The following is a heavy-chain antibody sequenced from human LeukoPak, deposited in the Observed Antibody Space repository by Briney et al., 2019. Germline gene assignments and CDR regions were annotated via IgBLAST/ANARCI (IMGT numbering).Heavy chain of an antibody. CDR3: ARGGRWLQLRRRIDY. J-gene: IGHJ4*02. V-gene: IGHV4-34*01. CDR1: GGSFSGYY. D-gene: IGHD5-24*01. Sequence: PSETLSLTRAVYGGSFSGYYWSWIRQPPGKGLEWIGEINHSGSTNYNPSLKSRVAISVDTSKNQFSLKLSSVTATDTAVYYCARGGRWLQLRRRIDYWGQGTLVTVSS. CDR2: INHSGST.